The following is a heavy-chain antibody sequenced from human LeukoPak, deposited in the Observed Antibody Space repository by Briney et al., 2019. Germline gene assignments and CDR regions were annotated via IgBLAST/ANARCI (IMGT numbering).Heavy chain of an antibody. J-gene: IGHJ4*02. CDR3: ATPLDYYDRSDSHQGGD. D-gene: IGHD3-22*01. CDR2: IKHDGSEK. Sequence: GRSLRLSCAASGFTFSRHWMTWVRQAPGKGLEWVANIKHDGSEKNYVGSVKGRFTISRDNAKNSLYLQMNSLRAEDTAVYYCATPLDYYDRSDSHQGGDWGQGTLVTVSS. CDR1: GFTFSRHW. V-gene: IGHV3-7*03.